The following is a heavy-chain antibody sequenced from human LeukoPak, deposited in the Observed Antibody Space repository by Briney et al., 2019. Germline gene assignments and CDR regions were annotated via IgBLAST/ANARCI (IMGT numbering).Heavy chain of an antibody. V-gene: IGHV4-61*02. J-gene: IGHJ4*02. CDR3: ARRIGGSYFSFYFDY. CDR2: IYTSGST. CDR1: GGSISSGSYY. Sequence: SETLSLTCTVSGGSISSGSYYWSWIRQPAGKGLEWIGRIYTSGSTNYNPSLKSRVTISVDTSKNQFSLKLSSVTAADTAVYYCARRIGGSYFSFYFDYWGQGTLVTVSS. D-gene: IGHD1-26*01.